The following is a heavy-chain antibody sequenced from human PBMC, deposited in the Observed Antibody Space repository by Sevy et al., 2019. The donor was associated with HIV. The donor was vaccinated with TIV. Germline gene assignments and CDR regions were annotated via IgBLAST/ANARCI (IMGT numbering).Heavy chain of an antibody. CDR3: ARDGGVVSSTSHDAFDI. V-gene: IGHV3-30*04. Sequence: GGSLRLSCAASGFTFSSYAMHWVRQAPGKGLEWVAVISYVGSNKYYADSVKGRFTISRDNSKNTLYLQMNSLRAEDTAVYYCARDGGVVSSTSHDAFDIWGQGTMVTVSS. D-gene: IGHD2-2*01. CDR1: GFTFSSYA. J-gene: IGHJ3*02. CDR2: ISYVGSNK.